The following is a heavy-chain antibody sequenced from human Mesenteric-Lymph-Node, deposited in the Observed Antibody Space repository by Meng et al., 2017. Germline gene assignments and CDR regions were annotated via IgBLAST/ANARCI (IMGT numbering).Heavy chain of an antibody. CDR3: AKDSFPFDYDSSTSPYYFDY. J-gene: IGHJ4*02. CDR2: ISGGGAYT. V-gene: IGHV3-23*01. CDR1: GLTFSSYE. Sequence: GGSLRLSCAASGLTFSSYEMNWVRQAPGKGLEWISAISGGGAYTFSADSVKGRFTISRDNSKNTVYLQMNSLRVEDTAVYYCAKDSFPFDYDSSTSPYYFDYWGQGTLVTVSS. D-gene: IGHD3-22*01.